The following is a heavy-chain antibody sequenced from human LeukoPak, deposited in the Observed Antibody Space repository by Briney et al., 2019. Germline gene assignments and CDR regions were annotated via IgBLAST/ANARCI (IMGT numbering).Heavy chain of an antibody. CDR2: IYYSGST. CDR1: GGSIRNYY. D-gene: IGHD2-15*01. V-gene: IGHV4-59*01. J-gene: IGHJ4*02. Sequence: SETLSLTCIVSGGSIRNYYWSWIRQPPGKGLEWIGYIYYSGSTNYNPSLKSRVTISVDTSKNQFSLKLSSVTAADTAVYYCARDVGYCSGGTCYPGGFDYWGQGTLVTVSS. CDR3: ARDVGYCSGGTCYPGGFDY.